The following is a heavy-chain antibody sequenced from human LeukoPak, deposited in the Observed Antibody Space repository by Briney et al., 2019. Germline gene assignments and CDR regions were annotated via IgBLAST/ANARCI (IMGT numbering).Heavy chain of an antibody. J-gene: IGHJ4*02. CDR3: AKDIDWLAFED. V-gene: IGHV3-23*01. CDR1: GFTFNDYA. D-gene: IGHD6-19*01. CDR2: IGPSGDKT. Sequence: GGSLRLSCAASGFTFNDYAMHWVRQVPGKGLEWVSGIGPSGDKTYYADSVKGRFTISRDNSENTVYLQMNSLRVEDTALYYCAKDIDWLAFEDWGQGTLVTVSS.